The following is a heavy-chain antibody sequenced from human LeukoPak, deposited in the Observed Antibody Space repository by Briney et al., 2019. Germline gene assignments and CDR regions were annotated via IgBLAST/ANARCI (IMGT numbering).Heavy chain of an antibody. V-gene: IGHV1-18*01. CDR1: GYTFTSYG. J-gene: IGHJ6*02. Sequence: ASVKVSCKASGYTFTSYGISWVRQAPGQWLELMGWISAYNGNTNYAQKLQGRVTMPTDTSTSTAYMELRSLRSDDTAVYYCAATEDSSSWYTYYYYGMDVWGQGTTVTVSS. CDR2: ISAYNGNT. D-gene: IGHD6-13*01. CDR3: AATEDSSSWYTYYYYGMDV.